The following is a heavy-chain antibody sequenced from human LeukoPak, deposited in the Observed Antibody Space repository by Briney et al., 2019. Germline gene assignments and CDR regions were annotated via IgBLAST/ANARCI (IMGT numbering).Heavy chain of an antibody. CDR2: IYSGGST. D-gene: IGHD6-19*01. CDR3: ASSGWHAEYFQH. Sequence: GGSLRLSCAASGFTVSSNYMSWVRQAPGKGLEWVSVIYSGGSTYYADSVKGRFTISRDNSKNTLYLQMNSLRAEDTAVYYCASSGWHAEYFQHWGQGTLVTVSS. CDR1: GFTVSSNY. V-gene: IGHV3-53*01. J-gene: IGHJ1*01.